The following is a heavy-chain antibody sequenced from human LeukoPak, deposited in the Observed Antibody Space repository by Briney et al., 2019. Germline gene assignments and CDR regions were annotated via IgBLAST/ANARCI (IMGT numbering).Heavy chain of an antibody. D-gene: IGHD2-2*01. CDR2: INHSGST. CDR1: GGSFSGYY. V-gene: IGHV4-34*01. Sequence: SETLSLTCAVYGGSFSGYYWSWIRQPPGKGLEWIGEINHSGSTNYNPSLMSRVTISVDTSKNQFSLKLSSVTAADTAVYYCARGGRRRYCSSTSCERSFDYWGQGTLVTVSS. J-gene: IGHJ4*02. CDR3: ARGGRRRYCSSTSCERSFDY.